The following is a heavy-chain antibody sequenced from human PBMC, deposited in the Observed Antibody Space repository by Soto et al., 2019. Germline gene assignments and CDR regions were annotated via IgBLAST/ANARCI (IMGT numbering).Heavy chain of an antibody. CDR2: ISDGGDYT. CDR1: GLNFGLSY. V-gene: IGHV3-11*06. CDR3: ANIHYGSLTY. Sequence: QVQLVESGGDLVNTGGSLRLSCAASGLNFGLSYMIWMRQAPGKRLEWVSFISDGGDYTNYADSVRGRFTISRDNGKSSLYLQMNSLRADDTAVYYCANIHYGSLTYWGQGVLVTVSS. D-gene: IGHD4-17*01. J-gene: IGHJ4*02.